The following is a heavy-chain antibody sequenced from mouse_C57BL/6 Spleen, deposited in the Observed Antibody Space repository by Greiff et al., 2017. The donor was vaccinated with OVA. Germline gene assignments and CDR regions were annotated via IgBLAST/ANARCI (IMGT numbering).Heavy chain of an antibody. CDR3: AREGFPGAMDY. CDR2: ISSGSSTI. Sequence: EVKVEESGGGLVKPGGSLKLSCAASGFTFSDYGMHWVRQAPEKGLEWVAYISSGSSTIYYADTVKGRFTISRDNAKNTLFLQMTSLRSEDTAMYYCAREGFPGAMDYWGQGTSVTVSS. J-gene: IGHJ4*01. CDR1: GFTFSDYG. V-gene: IGHV5-17*01.